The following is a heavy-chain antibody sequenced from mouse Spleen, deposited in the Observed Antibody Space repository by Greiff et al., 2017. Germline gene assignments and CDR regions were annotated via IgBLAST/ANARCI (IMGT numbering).Heavy chain of an antibody. Sequence: EVQRVESGGGLVQPGGSMKLSCGASGFTFSNYWMNWVRQSPEKGLEWVAQIRLKSDNYATHYAESVKGRFTISRDDSKSSVYLQMNNLRAEDTGIYYCTDSNYVDYAMDYWGQGTSVTVSS. CDR1: GFTFSNYW. CDR3: TDSNYVDYAMDY. V-gene: IGHV6-3*01. J-gene: IGHJ4*01. CDR2: IRLKSDNYAT. D-gene: IGHD2-5*01.